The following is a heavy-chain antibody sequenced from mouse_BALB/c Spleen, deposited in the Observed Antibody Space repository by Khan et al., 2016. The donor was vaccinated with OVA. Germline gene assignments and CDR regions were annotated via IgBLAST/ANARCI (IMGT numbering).Heavy chain of an antibody. Sequence: QVQLKESGPGLVAPSQSLSITCTVSGFSLTSYGVHWVRQPPGKGLEWLGVIWAGGSTNYNSDIMYSQSISKDNAKSQVDLKRNSLQTDNKAMYYCARLEDIWGQGTTLTVSS. J-gene: IGHJ2*01. V-gene: IGHV2-9*02. CDR3: ARLEDI. CDR1: GFSLTSYG. CDR2: IWAGGST. D-gene: IGHD1-3*01.